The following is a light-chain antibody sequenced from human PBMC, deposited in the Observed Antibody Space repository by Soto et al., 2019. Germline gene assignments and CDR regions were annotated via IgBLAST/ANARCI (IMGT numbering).Light chain of an antibody. J-gene: IGKJ4*01. CDR2: DSS. V-gene: IGKV3-11*01. CDR3: QQRSNWPVT. Sequence: IVLTQSPATLSLSPGERATLSCRASQSVGSYLAWYQQKPGQAPRLLIYDSSNRATGIPARFSGSGSGTNFTRALGSLEPEYLAVYYCQQRSNWPVTCGGGTKMEIK. CDR1: QSVGSY.